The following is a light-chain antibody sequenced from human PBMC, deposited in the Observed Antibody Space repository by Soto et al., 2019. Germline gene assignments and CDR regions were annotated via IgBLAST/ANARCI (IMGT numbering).Light chain of an antibody. CDR3: QQYHSWPPYT. CDR2: GAS. V-gene: IGKV3-15*01. J-gene: IGKJ2*01. CDR1: QSINSKS. Sequence: EIVLTQSPGTLSLSPGEGATVSCRVSQSINSKSLVWYQRKFGQAPRLLIYGASSRAPGFPARFSGSGSGPEFTLTISNLQSEDFAVYYCQQYHSWPPYTFGQGTKLEI.